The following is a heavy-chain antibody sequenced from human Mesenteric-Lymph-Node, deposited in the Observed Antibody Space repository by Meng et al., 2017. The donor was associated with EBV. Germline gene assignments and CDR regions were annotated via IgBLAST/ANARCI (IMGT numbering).Heavy chain of an antibody. Sequence: QVQRGQCGAELKNPGASVKVSCKASGYTFSHHGITWVRQAPGQGFEWMGWISAANGNTNYAQKFQGRVTMTTDTSTSTANMELKSLNTDDTAIYYCARGHPYYDSSGSDFWGQGTLVTVSS. CDR1: GYTFSHHG. V-gene: IGHV1-18*01. D-gene: IGHD3-22*01. CDR3: ARGHPYYDSSGSDF. CDR2: ISAANGNT. J-gene: IGHJ4*02.